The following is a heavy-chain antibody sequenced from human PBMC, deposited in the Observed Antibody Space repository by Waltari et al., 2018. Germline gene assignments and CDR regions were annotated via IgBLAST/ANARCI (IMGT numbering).Heavy chain of an antibody. J-gene: IGHJ6*03. CDR2: INHSGST. V-gene: IGHV4-34*01. D-gene: IGHD4-17*01. CDR3: AGNTVTLISGTSYYYYYYMDV. Sequence: QVQLQQWGAGLLKPSATLSLTCAVYGGSFSRYYWSWIRQPPGKGLEWIGEINHSGSTNYNPSLKSRVTISVDTSKNQFSLKLSSVTAADTAVYYCAGNTVTLISGTSYYYYYYMDVWGKGTTVTVSS. CDR1: GGSFSRYY.